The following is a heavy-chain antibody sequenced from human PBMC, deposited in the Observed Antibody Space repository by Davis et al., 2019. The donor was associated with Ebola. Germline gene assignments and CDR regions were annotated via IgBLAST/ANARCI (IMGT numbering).Heavy chain of an antibody. V-gene: IGHV4-34*01. CDR3: ARGGCGSASCYQWAFDL. Sequence: SETLSLTCAVYGGSFSGYYWSWIRQPPGKGLEWIGDINHGGSTNYNPSLKSRLTISVDTSKNQFSLRLNSLTAADTAVYYCARGGCGSASCYQWAFDLWGRGTLVTVSS. CDR2: INHGGST. CDR1: GGSFSGYY. J-gene: IGHJ2*01. D-gene: IGHD2-2*01.